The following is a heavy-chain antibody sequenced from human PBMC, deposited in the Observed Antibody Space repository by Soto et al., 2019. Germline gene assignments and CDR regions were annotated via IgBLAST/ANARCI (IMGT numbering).Heavy chain of an antibody. V-gene: IGHV1-69*01. CDR3: AKVRYSSPMGYYYGMDV. Sequence: QVQLEQSGGEVKKPGSSVKVSCKASGVTFSKFIMTWVRQAPGLGLEWVGGIIPIFGTANYAQKFQGRVTITADEATSTSYLEVSNLRSEDTAVYYCAKVRYSSPMGYYYGMDVWSQWTAVTVSS. CDR1: GVTFSKFI. D-gene: IGHD6-19*01. CDR2: IIPIFGTA. J-gene: IGHJ6*02.